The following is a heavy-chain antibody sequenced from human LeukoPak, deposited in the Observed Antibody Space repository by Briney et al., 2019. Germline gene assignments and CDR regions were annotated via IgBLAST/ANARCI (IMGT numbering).Heavy chain of an antibody. V-gene: IGHV3-66*02. CDR2: VYSDGVT. CDR3: VRDRTEGRAWVEFDP. Sequence: GGSLRLSCAASGFTVSSYGMSWVRQAPGKGPEWVSLVYSDGVTRYADSVQGRFTISRDNSKNTVYLQMNNLRVEDTAVYHCVRDRTEGRAWVEFDPWGQGILVTVSS. J-gene: IGHJ5*02. CDR1: GFTVSSYG.